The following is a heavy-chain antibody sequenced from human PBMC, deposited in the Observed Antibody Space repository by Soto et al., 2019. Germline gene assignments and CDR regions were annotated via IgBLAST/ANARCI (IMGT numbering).Heavy chain of an antibody. CDR3: ARESHGDYVCDH. J-gene: IGHJ4*02. Sequence: QVQLVESGGGVVQPGRSLRLSCAASGFTFSSYGMHWVRQAPGKGLEWVAAIWYDGSNKYYADSVKGRFTISRDNSKSKLYLQLSSLRPEDTAVYYCARESHGDYVCDHWGQGTLVTVSS. CDR1: GFTFSSYG. D-gene: IGHD4-17*01. CDR2: IWYDGSNK. V-gene: IGHV3-33*01.